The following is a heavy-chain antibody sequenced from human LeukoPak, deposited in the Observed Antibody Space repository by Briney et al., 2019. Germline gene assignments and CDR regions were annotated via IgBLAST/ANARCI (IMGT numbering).Heavy chain of an antibody. J-gene: IGHJ3*02. V-gene: IGHV3-23*01. Sequence: GGSLRLSCAASGFTFSSYAVSWVRQAPGKGLEWVSAISGSGGSTYYADSVKGRFTISRDNSKNTLYLQMISLRAEDTAVYYCAKDRDGYNDAFDIWGQGTMVTVSS. CDR3: AKDRDGYNDAFDI. CDR1: GFTFSSYA. D-gene: IGHD5-24*01. CDR2: ISGSGGST.